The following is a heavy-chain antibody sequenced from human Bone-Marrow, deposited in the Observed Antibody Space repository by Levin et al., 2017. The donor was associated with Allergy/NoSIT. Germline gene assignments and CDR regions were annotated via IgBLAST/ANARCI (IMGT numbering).Heavy chain of an antibody. V-gene: IGHV4-34*01. CDR2: VNQSGST. D-gene: IGHD6-13*01. CDR1: GGSFSDYF. Sequence: SETLSLTCAVYGGSFSDYFWSWIRQPPGKGLEWIGEVNQSGSTNYHPSLKSRVTLSVDTSKNQFSLTVTSVTAADTAVYYCARGGIAAAASFDSWGQGTLVTVSS. J-gene: IGHJ4*02. CDR3: ARGGIAAAASFDS.